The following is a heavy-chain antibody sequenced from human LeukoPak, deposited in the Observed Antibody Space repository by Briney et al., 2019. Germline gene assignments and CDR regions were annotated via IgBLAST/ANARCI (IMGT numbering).Heavy chain of an antibody. J-gene: IGHJ4*02. V-gene: IGHV1-2*02. CDR1: GYTFTGYY. CDR2: INPNSGGT. D-gene: IGHD3-3*01. CDR3: AREVFGRGFDY. Sequence: ASVKVSRKASGYTFTGYYMHWVRQAPGQGLEWMGWINPNSGGTSYAQKFQGRVTMTRDTSISTAYMELSSLRSDDTAVYYCAREVFGRGFDYWGQGTLVTVSS.